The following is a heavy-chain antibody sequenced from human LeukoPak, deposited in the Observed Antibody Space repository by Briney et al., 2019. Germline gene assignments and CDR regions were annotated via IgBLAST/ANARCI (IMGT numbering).Heavy chain of an antibody. J-gene: IGHJ4*02. CDR3: ARNLPSTGDFDY. V-gene: IGHV1-8*02. Sequence: ASVKVSCKAPGGTFSSYAFSWVRQAPGQGLEWLGWMNPNSGNTGYAQKFQGRVTMTRITSIRTAYMELSGLTSEDTAVYYCARNLPSTGDFDYWGQGTLVSVSS. CDR1: GGTFSSYA. CDR2: MNPNSGNT. D-gene: IGHD7-27*01.